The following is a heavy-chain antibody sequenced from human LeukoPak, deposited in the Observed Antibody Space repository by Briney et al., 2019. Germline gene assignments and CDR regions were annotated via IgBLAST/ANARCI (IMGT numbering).Heavy chain of an antibody. V-gene: IGHV4-59*08. J-gene: IGHJ4*02. D-gene: IGHD3-3*02. CDR3: ARLRRSRLAEFDY. Sequence: SETLSLTCTVSGGSISSYYWSWIRQPPGKGLEWIGYIYYSGSTNYNPSLKSRVTISVDTSKNQFSLKLSSLTAADTAVYYCARLRRSRLAEFDYWGQGTLVTVSS. CDR2: IYYSGST. CDR1: GGSISSYY.